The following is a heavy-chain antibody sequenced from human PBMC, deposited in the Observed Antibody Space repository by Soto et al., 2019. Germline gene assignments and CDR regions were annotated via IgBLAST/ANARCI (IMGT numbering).Heavy chain of an antibody. V-gene: IGHV4-4*02. CDR1: CASFTSTNR. D-gene: IGHD1-1*01. Sequence: PLVALSLTRASSCASFTSTNRWAWVRQPPGQGLEWIGEIYRTGSTNYNPSLKSRVTISLDKSENQFSLKVTSLTAADTAVYYCASRDPATSVDSWGQGTLVPGSS. CDR2: IYRTGST. CDR3: ASRDPATSVDS. J-gene: IGHJ1*01.